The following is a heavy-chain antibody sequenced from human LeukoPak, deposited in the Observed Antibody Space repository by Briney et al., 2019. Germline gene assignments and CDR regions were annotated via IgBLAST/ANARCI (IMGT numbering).Heavy chain of an antibody. CDR1: GFTFSSYA. Sequence: PGGSLRLSCAASGFTFSSYAMSWVRQAPGKGLEWVSAISGSGGSTHYADSVRGRFTISRDNSKNTVYLQMNSLRAEDTAVYYCAKSIFRYCGGDCYGWFDPWGQGTLVTVSS. J-gene: IGHJ5*02. D-gene: IGHD2-21*02. CDR3: AKSIFRYCGGDCYGWFDP. CDR2: ISGSGGST. V-gene: IGHV3-23*01.